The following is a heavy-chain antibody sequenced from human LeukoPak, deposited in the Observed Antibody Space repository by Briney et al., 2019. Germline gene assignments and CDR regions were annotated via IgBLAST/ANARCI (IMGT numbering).Heavy chain of an antibody. D-gene: IGHD5-18*01. J-gene: IGHJ5*02. CDR2: IHYSGST. V-gene: IGHV4-39*07. Sequence: SETLSLTCTVSGGSISSPTYYWAWIRQPPGKGLEWIGTIHYSGSTFYNPSLKSRVTISVDTSKNQFSLKLSSVTAADTAVYYCARGAAMRGSRFDPWGQGTLVTVSS. CDR1: GGSISSPTYY. CDR3: ARGAAMRGSRFDP.